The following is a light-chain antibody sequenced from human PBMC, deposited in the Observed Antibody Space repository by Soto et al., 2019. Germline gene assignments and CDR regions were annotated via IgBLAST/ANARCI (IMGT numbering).Light chain of an antibody. J-gene: IGKJ5*01. CDR1: QSISSS. V-gene: IGKV1-5*01. CDR3: QQYYSYPFT. Sequence: DIQMTQSPSTLSASVGDRVTITCRASQSISSSLAWYQLKTGKAPKLLIYYASSLESGVPSRFSGSGSGTDFTLTISCLQSEDFASYYCQQYYSYPFTFGQGTRLEIK. CDR2: YAS.